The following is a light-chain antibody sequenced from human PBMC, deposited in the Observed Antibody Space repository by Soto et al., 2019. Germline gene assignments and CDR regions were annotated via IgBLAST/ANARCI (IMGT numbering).Light chain of an antibody. CDR1: QTIYSN. CDR2: RAS. V-gene: IGKV3-15*01. J-gene: IGKJ5*01. Sequence: IQMTQSPATVSVSPGERATLSCRASQTIYSNVAWYQQRPGQAPRLLIYRASARATGIPARFSGSGSGTEFTLTIGSLQSEDFAVYYCQQYNNCPPSFGHGTRLEIK. CDR3: QQYNNCPPS.